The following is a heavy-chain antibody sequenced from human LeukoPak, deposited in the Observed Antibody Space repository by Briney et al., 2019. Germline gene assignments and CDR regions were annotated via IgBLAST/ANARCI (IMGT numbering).Heavy chain of an antibody. CDR2: INPNSGGT. Sequence: VASLKVSCKASGYTFTGYFMHWVRQAPGQGLEWMGWINPNSGGTNYAQKFQGRVTMTRDTSISTAYMELSRLRSDDTAVYYCATSGGLGYCSSTNCPPYYYMDVWGKGTTVTVSS. CDR1: GYTFTGYF. CDR3: ATSGGLGYCSSTNCPPYYYMDV. D-gene: IGHD2-2*01. J-gene: IGHJ6*03. V-gene: IGHV1-2*02.